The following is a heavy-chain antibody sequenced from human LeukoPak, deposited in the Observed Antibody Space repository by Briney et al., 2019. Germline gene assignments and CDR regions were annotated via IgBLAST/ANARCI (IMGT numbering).Heavy chain of an antibody. CDR1: GGSISSYY. V-gene: IGHV4-34*01. Sequence: SETLSLTCTVSGGSISSYYWSWIRQPPGKGLEWIGEINHSGSTNYNPSLKSRVTISVDTSKNQFSLKLSSVTAADTTVYYCASGYSRTPSYWGQGTLVTVSS. CDR2: INHSGST. D-gene: IGHD6-13*01. J-gene: IGHJ4*02. CDR3: ASGYSRTPSY.